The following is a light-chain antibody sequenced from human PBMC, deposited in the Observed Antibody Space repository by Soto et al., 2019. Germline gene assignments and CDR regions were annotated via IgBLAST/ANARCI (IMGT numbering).Light chain of an antibody. CDR1: QSVSSY. Sequence: EIVLTQSPANLSLSPGERATLSCRASQSVSSYLAWYQQKPGQAPRLLIYDASNRATGIPARFSGSGSGTDFTLPISSLEPEDFAVYYCQQRSNGPWTFGQGTKVEIK. V-gene: IGKV3-11*01. CDR3: QQRSNGPWT. J-gene: IGKJ1*01. CDR2: DAS.